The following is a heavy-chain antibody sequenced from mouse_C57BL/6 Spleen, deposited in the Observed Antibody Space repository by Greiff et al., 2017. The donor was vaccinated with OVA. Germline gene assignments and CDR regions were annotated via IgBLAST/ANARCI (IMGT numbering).Heavy chain of an antibody. CDR3: ARAGDGSHWYFDV. Sequence: QVQLQQSGAELVKPGASVKISCKASGYAFSSYWMNWVKQRPGKGLEWIGQIYPGDGDTNYNGKFKGKATLTADKSSSTAYMQLSSLTSEDSAVYFCARAGDGSHWYFDVWGTGTTVTVSS. CDR2: IYPGDGDT. CDR1: GYAFSSYW. V-gene: IGHV1-80*01. D-gene: IGHD1-1*01. J-gene: IGHJ1*03.